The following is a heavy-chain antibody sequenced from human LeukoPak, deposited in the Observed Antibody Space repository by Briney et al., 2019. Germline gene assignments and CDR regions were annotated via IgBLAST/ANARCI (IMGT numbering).Heavy chain of an antibody. CDR3: ARAPGYSSGWLDAFDI. J-gene: IGHJ3*02. CDR1: GGSISSYY. D-gene: IGHD6-19*01. V-gene: IGHV4-59*01. CDR2: IYYSGST. Sequence: PSETLSLTCTVSGGSISSYYWSWIRQPPGKGLEWIGYIYYSGSTNYNPSLKSRVTISVDTSKNQFSLKLSSVTAADTAVYYCARAPGYSSGWLDAFDIWGQGTMVTVYS.